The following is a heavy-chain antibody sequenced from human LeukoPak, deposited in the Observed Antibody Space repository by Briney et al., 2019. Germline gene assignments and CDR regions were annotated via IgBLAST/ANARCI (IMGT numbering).Heavy chain of an antibody. CDR1: SGSISGFY. D-gene: IGHD4-17*01. CDR3: AREYGDLDY. Sequence: SDTLSLTCIVSSGSISGFYWSWIRQPAGKGLEWIGRIYPSGGTNYNPSLKSRVTMSTDTSKNQFSLKLRSVTAADTAVYYCAREYGDLDYWGQGTLVTVSS. CDR2: IYPSGGT. J-gene: IGHJ4*02. V-gene: IGHV4-4*07.